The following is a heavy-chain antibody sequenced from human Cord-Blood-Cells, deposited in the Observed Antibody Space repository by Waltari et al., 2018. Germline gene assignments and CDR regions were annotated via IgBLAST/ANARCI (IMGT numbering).Heavy chain of an antibody. CDR1: GGSFSGYY. Sequence: QVQLQQWGSGLLKPSETLSLTCAVYGGSFSGYYWSWIRQPPGKGLEWIGEINHSESTNYNPSLKSRVTISVDTSKNQFSLKLSSVTAADTAVYYCARGGGYSGYDDWGQGTLVTVSS. J-gene: IGHJ4*02. V-gene: IGHV4-34*01. CDR2: INHSEST. CDR3: ARGGGYSGYDD. D-gene: IGHD5-12*01.